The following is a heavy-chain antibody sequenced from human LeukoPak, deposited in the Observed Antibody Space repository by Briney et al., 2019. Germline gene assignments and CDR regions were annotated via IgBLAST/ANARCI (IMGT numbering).Heavy chain of an antibody. D-gene: IGHD6-13*01. J-gene: IGHJ6*03. CDR2: INPIFGTA. CDR1: AGTFSSYA. Sequence: SVKVCCKASAGTFSSYAISWVRQAPGQGIEWMGGINPIFGTANYAQKFQGRVKITTDESTSTAYMELSSLRSEDTAVYYCASGSSSSWSHYYYYYYMDVWGKGTTVTVSS. V-gene: IGHV1-69*05. CDR3: ASGSSSSWSHYYYYYYMDV.